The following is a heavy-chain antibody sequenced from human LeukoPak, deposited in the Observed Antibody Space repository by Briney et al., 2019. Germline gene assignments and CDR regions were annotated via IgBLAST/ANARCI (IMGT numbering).Heavy chain of an antibody. CDR2: IYYSGTT. D-gene: IGHD3-9*01. CDR3: ARVSYYDILTGYSINWFDP. CDR1: GGSISSDY. V-gene: IGHV4-59*12. Sequence: PSETLSLTCTVSGGSISSDYWSWIRQSPGKGLEWIGYIYYSGTTSYNPSLKSRVTISLDTSKNQFSLKLSSVTAADTAVYYCARVSYYDILTGYSINWFDPWGQGTLVTVSS. J-gene: IGHJ5*02.